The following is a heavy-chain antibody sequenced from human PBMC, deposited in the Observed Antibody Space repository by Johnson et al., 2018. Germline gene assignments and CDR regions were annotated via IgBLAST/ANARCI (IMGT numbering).Heavy chain of an antibody. CDR1: GFPFTSFG. V-gene: IGHV3-30*18. J-gene: IGHJ1*01. CDR2: ISYDGTKK. Sequence: QVQLVQSGGGVVQHGRTLGLCCAASGFPFTSFGMQWVRQAPGKGLVWVAMISYDGTKKKNADFVKGRFSISIDKSKNTLYLEMNSLSDDDTAIYYCAKEGICSRSSCYSVLQHWGQGSLVSVSS. CDR3: AKEGICSRSSCYSVLQH. D-gene: IGHD2-15*01.